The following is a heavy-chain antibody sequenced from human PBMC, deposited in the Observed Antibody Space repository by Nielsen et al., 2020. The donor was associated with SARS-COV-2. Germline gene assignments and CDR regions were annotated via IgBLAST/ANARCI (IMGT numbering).Heavy chain of an antibody. CDR3: ARGGRWQQLVYNWFDP. Sequence: GGSLRLSCAASGFTFSSYWMHWVRQAPGKGLVWVSRINSDGSSTSYADSVKGRFTISRDNAKNSLYLQMNSLRAEDTAVYYCARGGRWQQLVYNWFDPWGQGTLVTVSS. CDR2: INSDGSST. D-gene: IGHD6-13*01. V-gene: IGHV3-74*01. CDR1: GFTFSSYW. J-gene: IGHJ5*02.